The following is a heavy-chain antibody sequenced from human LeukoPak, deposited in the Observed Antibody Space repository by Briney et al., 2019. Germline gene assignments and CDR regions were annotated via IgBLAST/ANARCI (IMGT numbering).Heavy chain of an antibody. Sequence: GGSLRLSCAASGFTFSSYGMHWVRQAPGKGLEWVAFIRYDGSNKYYADSVKGRFTISRDNAINSLYLQMNSLRAEDTAVYYCTRGPQLLWFGETVNYMDVWGIGTTVTVSS. CDR3: TRGPQLLWFGETVNYMDV. CDR2: IRYDGSNK. D-gene: IGHD3-10*01. V-gene: IGHV3-30*02. J-gene: IGHJ6*03. CDR1: GFTFSSYG.